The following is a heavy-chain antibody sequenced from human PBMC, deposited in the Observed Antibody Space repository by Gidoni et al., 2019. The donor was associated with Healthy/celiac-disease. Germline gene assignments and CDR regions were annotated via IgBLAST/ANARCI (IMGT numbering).Heavy chain of an antibody. J-gene: IGHJ3*02. Sequence: QVQLQESGPGLVKPSQTLSLTCTVSGGSLSRGRYYWSWIRQPAGKGLEWIGRIYTSGSTNYNPSLKSRVTISVDTSKNQFSLKLSSVTAADTAVYYCARGRCSGGSCYRRFDAFDIWGQGTMVTVSS. D-gene: IGHD2-15*01. V-gene: IGHV4-61*02. CDR1: GGSLSRGRYY. CDR3: ARGRCSGGSCYRRFDAFDI. CDR2: IYTSGST.